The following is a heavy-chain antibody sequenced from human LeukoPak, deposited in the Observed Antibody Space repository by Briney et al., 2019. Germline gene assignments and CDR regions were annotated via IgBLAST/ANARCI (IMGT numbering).Heavy chain of an antibody. Sequence: TSQTLSLTCTVSGASIRSGDYYWSWIRQPPGKGLEWIGYIYYSGSTNYNPSLKSRVTISVDTSKNQFSLKLSSVTAADTAVYYCAREFSYNWFDPWGQGTLVTVSS. J-gene: IGHJ5*02. CDR3: AREFSYNWFDP. D-gene: IGHD2-2*01. CDR2: IYYSGST. CDR1: GASIRSGDYY. V-gene: IGHV4-61*08.